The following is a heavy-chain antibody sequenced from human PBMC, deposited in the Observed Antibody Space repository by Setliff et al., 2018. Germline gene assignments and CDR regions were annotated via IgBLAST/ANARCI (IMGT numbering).Heavy chain of an antibody. CDR3: ARAPYYYDSSGYWGAFDY. Sequence: ASVKVSCKASGGTFSRYAINWVRQAPGQGLEWMGGIIPIFGTTNYAQKFQDRVTITADESTSTAYMELNSLRSEDTAVYYCARAPYYYDSSGYWGAFDYWGQGTLVTVSS. V-gene: IGHV1-69*13. D-gene: IGHD3-22*01. CDR1: GGTFSRYA. CDR2: IIPIFGTT. J-gene: IGHJ4*02.